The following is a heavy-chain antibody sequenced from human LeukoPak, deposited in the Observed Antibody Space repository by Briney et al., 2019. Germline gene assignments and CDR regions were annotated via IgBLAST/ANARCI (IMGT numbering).Heavy chain of an antibody. CDR1: GFTFSSYW. Sequence: GGSLRLSCAASGFTFSSYWMSWVRQAPGKGLEWVANVKEDGSEKYYLDSVKGRFTIFRDNAKNSLYLQMNSLRAEDTAVYYCGRVKEASAFDIWGQGTMVTVSS. CDR3: GRVKEASAFDI. V-gene: IGHV3-7*01. J-gene: IGHJ3*02. CDR2: VKEDGSEK. D-gene: IGHD5-12*01.